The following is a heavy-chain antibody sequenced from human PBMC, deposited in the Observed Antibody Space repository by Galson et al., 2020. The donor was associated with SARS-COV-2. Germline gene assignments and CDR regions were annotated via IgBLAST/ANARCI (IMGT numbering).Heavy chain of an antibody. CDR3: AGGPAKSITSFGVVIPQYYYYGMDV. D-gene: IGHD3-3*01. V-gene: IGHV1-8*01. CDR2: MNPNSGNP. J-gene: IGHJ6*02. Sequence: ASVKVSCKASGYTFTSYDINWVRQATGQGLEWMGWMNPNSGNPGYAQKFQGRVTMTRNTSISTAYMELSSLRSEDTAVYYCAGGPAKSITSFGVVIPQYYYYGMDVWGQGTTVTVSS. CDR1: GYTFTSYD.